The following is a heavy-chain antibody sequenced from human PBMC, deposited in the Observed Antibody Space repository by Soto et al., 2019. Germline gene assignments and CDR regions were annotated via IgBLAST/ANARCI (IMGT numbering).Heavy chain of an antibody. CDR3: ARDAAVGLFDY. D-gene: IGHD1-26*01. V-gene: IGHV1-18*01. CDR2: ISAYNGNT. Sequence: ASVKGSCKASGYTFSSYGISWGRRAPGQGLEWMGWISAYNGNTNYAQKLQGRVTMTTDTSTSTAYMELRSLRSDDTAVYYCARDAAVGLFDYWGQGTLVTVSS. CDR1: GYTFSSYG. J-gene: IGHJ4*02.